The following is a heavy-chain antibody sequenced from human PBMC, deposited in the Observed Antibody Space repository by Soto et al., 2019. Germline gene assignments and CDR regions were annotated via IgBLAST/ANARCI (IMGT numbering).Heavy chain of an antibody. Sequence: EVQLLESGGGWVQPGGSLRLSCAASGFTFSTYAMTWVRLAPGRGLELVLGIKSSGIPTDDPESVKGRFTISRDNLMNTLFLDMNGLRAEDTAIYYCAKTPRGGDSGDWYFDLWGRGTLVTVSS. CDR2: IKSSGIPT. J-gene: IGHJ2*01. CDR3: AKTPRGGDSGDWYFDL. V-gene: IGHV3-23*05. D-gene: IGHD2-21*02. CDR1: GFTFSTYA.